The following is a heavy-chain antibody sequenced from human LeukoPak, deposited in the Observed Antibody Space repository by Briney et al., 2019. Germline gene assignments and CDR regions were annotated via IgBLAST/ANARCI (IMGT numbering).Heavy chain of an antibody. Sequence: ASVKVSCKASGYTFTSYGISWVRQAPGQGLEWMGWICAYNGNTNYAQKLQGRVTMTTDTSTSTAYMELRSLRSDDTAVYYCARLPPPGIAALYYFDYWGQGTLVTVSS. J-gene: IGHJ4*02. D-gene: IGHD6-6*01. V-gene: IGHV1-18*01. CDR3: ARLPPPGIAALYYFDY. CDR2: ICAYNGNT. CDR1: GYTFTSYG.